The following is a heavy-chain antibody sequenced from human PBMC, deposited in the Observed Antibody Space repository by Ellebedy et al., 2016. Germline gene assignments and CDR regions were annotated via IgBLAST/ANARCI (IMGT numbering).Heavy chain of an antibody. V-gene: IGHV6-1*01. J-gene: IGHJ5*02. D-gene: IGHD3-10*01. CDR1: GDRVPSDSAS. CDR2: TYYRSKWYN. CDR3: VRDYYGSGLKFDP. Sequence: SQTLSLTXXISGDRVPSDSASWNWIRQSPSRGLEWLGRTYYRSKWYNEYAISVKSRIAINPDTSRNQFSLQLNSVTPEDTAVYYCVRDYYGSGLKFDPWGQGALVTVSS.